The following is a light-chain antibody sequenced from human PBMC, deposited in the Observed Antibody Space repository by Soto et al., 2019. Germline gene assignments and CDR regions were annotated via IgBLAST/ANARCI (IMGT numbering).Light chain of an antibody. CDR2: STS. CDR3: LLYFYGGTRV. J-gene: IGLJ3*02. Sequence: QAVVTQEPSVTVSPGGTVTLTCASSTGPVTSAYFPNWFQQKPGQAPRPLIYSTSNKHSWTPARFSGSLLGDKAALTLSGVQPEDEAEYYCLLYFYGGTRVFGGGTKLTVL. V-gene: IGLV7-43*01. CDR1: TGPVTSAYF.